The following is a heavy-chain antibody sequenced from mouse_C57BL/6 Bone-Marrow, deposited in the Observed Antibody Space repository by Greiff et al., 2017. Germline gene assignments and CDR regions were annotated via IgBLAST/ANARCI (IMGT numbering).Heavy chain of an antibody. CDR2: ISSGGDYI. J-gene: IGHJ4*01. CDR1: GFTFSSYA. V-gene: IGHV5-9-1*02. D-gene: IGHD1-1*01. CDR3: TNVSMYYYGSSPDVDAMDY. Sequence: EVQVVESGEGLVKPGGSLKLSCAASGFTFSSYAMSWVRQTPEKRLEWVAYISSGGDYIYYADTVKGRFTISRDNARNTLYLQMSSLKSEDTAMYYCTNVSMYYYGSSPDVDAMDYWGQGTSVTVSS.